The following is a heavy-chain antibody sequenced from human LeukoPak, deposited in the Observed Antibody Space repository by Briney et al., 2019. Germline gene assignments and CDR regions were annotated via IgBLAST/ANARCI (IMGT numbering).Heavy chain of an antibody. Sequence: SETLSLTCDASGDFFRNYWLGWVRQPAGKGLEWIGRIYATGSTQFNPSLKSRLTLSMDTSTNQLSLKLTSVTAADTAVYFCGRQGYTASYYFLDFWSQGTLVTVSS. CDR2: IYATGST. CDR1: GDFFRNYW. J-gene: IGHJ4*02. D-gene: IGHD1-26*01. V-gene: IGHV4-4*07. CDR3: GRQGYTASYYFLDF.